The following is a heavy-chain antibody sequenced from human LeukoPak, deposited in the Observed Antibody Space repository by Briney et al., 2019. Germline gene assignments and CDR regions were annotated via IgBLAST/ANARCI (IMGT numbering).Heavy chain of an antibody. CDR2: IYHSGST. J-gene: IGHJ4*02. V-gene: IGHV4-30-2*01. D-gene: IGHD4-11*01. CDR3: ARDPITTRPGPRFDY. CDR1: GGSISSGGYY. Sequence: NPSQTLSLTCTVSGGSISSGGYYWSWIRQPPGKGLEWIGYIYHSGSTYYNPSLKSRVTISVDRSKNQFSLKLSSVTAADTAVYYCARDPITTRPGPRFDYWGQGTLVTVSS.